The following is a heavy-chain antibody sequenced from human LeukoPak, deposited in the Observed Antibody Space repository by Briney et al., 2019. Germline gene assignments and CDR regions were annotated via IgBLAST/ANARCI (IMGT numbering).Heavy chain of an antibody. D-gene: IGHD3-3*01. J-gene: IGHJ5*02. CDR3: ARERPVLRFLEWLSRNNWFDP. V-gene: IGHV4-38-2*02. CDR2: IYHSGST. CDR1: GGSISSYY. Sequence: SETLSLTCTVSGGSISSYYWGWIRQPPGKGLEWIGSIYHSGSTYYNPSLKSRVTISVDTSKNQFSLKLSFVTAADTAVYYCARERPVLRFLEWLSRNNWFDPWGQGTLVTVSS.